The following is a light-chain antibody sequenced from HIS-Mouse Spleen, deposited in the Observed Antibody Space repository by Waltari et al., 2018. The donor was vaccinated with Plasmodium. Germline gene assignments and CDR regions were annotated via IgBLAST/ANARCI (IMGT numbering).Light chain of an antibody. CDR3: QVWDSSTANVV. V-gene: IGLV3-9*01. CDR2: RDS. J-gene: IGLJ2*01. CDR1: NIGSKN. Sequence: SYELTQPLSVSVALGQTARITCGGNNIGSKNVHWYQQKPGQAPVLVIYRDSNRPSGIPERFSGSNSGNTATLTISRAQARDEADYYCQVWDSSTANVVFGGGTKLTVL.